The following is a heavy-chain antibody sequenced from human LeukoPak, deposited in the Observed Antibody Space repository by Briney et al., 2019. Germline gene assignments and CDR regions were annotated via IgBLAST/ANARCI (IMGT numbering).Heavy chain of an antibody. Sequence: PGGSLRLSCAASGFTFSSYEMNWVRQAPGKGLDWVSSISSSSSIYYADSVKGRFTISRDNAKNSLSLQMNSLRAEDTAVYYCARGPYTDYWGQGTLVTVSS. D-gene: IGHD4-11*01. J-gene: IGHJ4*02. CDR3: ARGPYTDY. CDR2: ISSSSSI. V-gene: IGHV3-69-1*01. CDR1: GFTFSSYE.